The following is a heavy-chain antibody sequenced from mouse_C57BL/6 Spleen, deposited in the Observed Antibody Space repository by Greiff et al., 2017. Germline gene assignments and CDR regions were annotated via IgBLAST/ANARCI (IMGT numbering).Heavy chain of an antibody. CDR1: GYAFSSYW. CDR3: ARREIYYGNYVGYFDV. CDR2: IYPGDGDT. Sequence: VQGVESGAELVKPGASVKISCKASGYAFSSYWMNWVKQRPGKGLEWIGQIYPGDGDTNYNGKFKGKATLTADKSSSTAYMQLSSLTSEDSAVYFCARREIYYGNYVGYFDVWGTGTTVTVSS. V-gene: IGHV1-80*01. J-gene: IGHJ1*03. D-gene: IGHD2-1*01.